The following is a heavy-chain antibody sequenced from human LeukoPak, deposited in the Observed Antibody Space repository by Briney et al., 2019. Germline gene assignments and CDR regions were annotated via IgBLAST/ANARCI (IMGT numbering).Heavy chain of an antibody. Sequence: SETLSLTCTVSGGSISNSNYHWGWIRQPPGKGLDWIGSIYYSGSTYYNPSLKSRVTISVDTSKNQFSLKLSSVTAADTAVYYCARLTYYYDSSGYAPSWFDPWGQGTLVTVSS. CDR3: ARLTYYYDSSGYAPSWFDP. CDR1: GGSISNSNYH. CDR2: IYYSGST. D-gene: IGHD3-22*01. J-gene: IGHJ5*02. V-gene: IGHV4-39*07.